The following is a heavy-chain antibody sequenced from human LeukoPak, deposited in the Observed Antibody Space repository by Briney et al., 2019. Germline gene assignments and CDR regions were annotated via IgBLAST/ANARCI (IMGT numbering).Heavy chain of an antibody. Sequence: TSETLSLTCTVSGGSISSSSYYWGWIRQPPGKGLEWIGSIYYSGSTYYNPSLKSRVTISVDRSKNQFSLKLSSVTAADTAVYYCARDNSNYGLSGFDYWGQGTLVTVSS. CDR2: IYYSGST. J-gene: IGHJ4*02. V-gene: IGHV4-39*07. CDR3: ARDNSNYGLSGFDY. CDR1: GGSISSSSYY. D-gene: IGHD4-11*01.